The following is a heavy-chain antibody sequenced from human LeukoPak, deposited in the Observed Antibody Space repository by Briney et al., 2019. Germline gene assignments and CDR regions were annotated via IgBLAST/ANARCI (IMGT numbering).Heavy chain of an antibody. CDR2: IKQDGSEK. CDR3: AKEHCSSTNCYRGYFDY. Sequence: GGSLRLSCAASGFTFSSRWMSWVRQAPGKGLEWVANIKQDGSEKNYVDSVKGRFTISRDNSKNTLYLHMNSLRAEDTAVYYCAKEHCSSTNCYRGYFDYWGQGTLVTVSS. V-gene: IGHV3-7*03. J-gene: IGHJ4*02. D-gene: IGHD2-2*02. CDR1: GFTFSSRW.